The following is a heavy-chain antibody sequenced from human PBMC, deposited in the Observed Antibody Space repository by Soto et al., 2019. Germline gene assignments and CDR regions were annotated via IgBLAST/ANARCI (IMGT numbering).Heavy chain of an antibody. CDR2: IYYSGRT. CDR3: ARFAREENPKVGSWYYFDY. J-gene: IGHJ4*02. CDR1: DGSIGSAGYF. V-gene: IGHV4-31*02. Sequence: TRSHRKSVADGSIGSAGYFVRWESQHPGKFLEWIGNIYYSGRTYYNPSLKSRVTISVDTSKNQFSLKLSSVTAADTAVYYCARFAREENPKVGSWYYFDYWGQGT. D-gene: IGHD6-13*01.